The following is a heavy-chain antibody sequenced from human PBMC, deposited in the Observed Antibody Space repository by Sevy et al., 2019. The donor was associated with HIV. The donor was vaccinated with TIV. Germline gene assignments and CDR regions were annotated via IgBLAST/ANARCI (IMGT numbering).Heavy chain of an antibody. V-gene: IGHV4-38-2*01. CDR3: ARSMGIAARKFYWYFDL. Sequence: SETLSLTCAVSGYSISSGYYWGWIRQPPGKGLEWIGSIYHSGSTYYNPSLKSQVTISVDTSKNQFSLKLSSVTTADTAVYYCARSMGIAARKFYWYFDLWGRGTLVTVSS. D-gene: IGHD6-6*01. J-gene: IGHJ2*01. CDR2: IYHSGST. CDR1: GYSISSGYY.